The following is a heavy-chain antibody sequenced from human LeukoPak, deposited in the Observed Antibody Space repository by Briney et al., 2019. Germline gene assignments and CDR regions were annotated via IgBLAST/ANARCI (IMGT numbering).Heavy chain of an antibody. CDR3: ARQGTNYDYVWGSYRYRFGEIDY. Sequence: SETLSLTCTVSGGSISSSSYYWGWIRQPPGKGLEWIGSIYYSGSTYYNPSLKSRVTISVDTSKNQFSLKLSSVTAADTAVYSCARQGTNYDYVWGSYRYRFGEIDYWGQGTLVTVSS. D-gene: IGHD3-16*02. J-gene: IGHJ4*02. CDR2: IYYSGST. V-gene: IGHV4-39*07. CDR1: GGSISSSSYY.